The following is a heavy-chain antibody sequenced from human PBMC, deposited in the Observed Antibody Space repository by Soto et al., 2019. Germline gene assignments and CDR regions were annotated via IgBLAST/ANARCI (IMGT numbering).Heavy chain of an antibody. CDR1: GYTFTSYG. Sequence: GASVKVSCKASGYTFTSYGISWVRQATGQGLEWMGWMNPNSGNTGYAQKFQGRVTMTRNTSISTAYMELSSLRSEDTAVYYCARGGLRYFDWLPYHHDAFDIWGQGTMVTVSS. V-gene: IGHV1-8*02. CDR3: ARGGLRYFDWLPYHHDAFDI. J-gene: IGHJ3*02. CDR2: MNPNSGNT. D-gene: IGHD3-9*01.